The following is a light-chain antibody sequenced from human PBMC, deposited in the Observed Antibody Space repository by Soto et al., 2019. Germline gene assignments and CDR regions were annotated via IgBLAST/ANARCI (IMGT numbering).Light chain of an antibody. CDR3: QQYYGIPFT. CDR2: WAS. CDR1: QSILYSSNNKNY. J-gene: IGKJ3*01. Sequence: DIVMTQSPDSLAVSLGERANINCKSSQSILYSSNNKNYLAWYQQKPGQPPKLLIYWASTREPGVPDRFSGSGSGTDFTLTISSLQAEDVAVYYCQQYYGIPFTFGPGTKVDIK. V-gene: IGKV4-1*01.